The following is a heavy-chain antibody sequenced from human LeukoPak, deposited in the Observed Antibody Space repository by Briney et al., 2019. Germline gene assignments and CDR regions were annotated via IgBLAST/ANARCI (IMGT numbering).Heavy chain of an antibody. CDR3: ARGAAAGTRVNWFDP. J-gene: IGHJ5*02. D-gene: IGHD6-13*01. CDR2: INHSGST. CDR1: GGSFSGYY. Sequence: SETLSLTCAVYGGSFSGYYWSWIRQPPGKGLEWIGEINHSGSTNYNPSLKSRVTISVDTSKNQFSLKLSSVTAAGTAVYYCARGAAAGTRVNWFDPWGQGTLVTVSS. V-gene: IGHV4-34*01.